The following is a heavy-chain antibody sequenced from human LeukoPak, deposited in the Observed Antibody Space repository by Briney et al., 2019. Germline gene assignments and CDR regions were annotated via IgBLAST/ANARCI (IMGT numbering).Heavy chain of an antibody. CDR2: IYYSGST. J-gene: IGHJ5*02. D-gene: IGHD3-22*01. CDR3: ARGRRSYYYDSSGYYWFDP. V-gene: IGHV4-39*01. Sequence: PSETLSLTCTVSGGSISSSSYYWGWIRQPPGKGLEWIVSIYYSGSTYYNPSLKSRVTISVDTSKNQFSLKLSSVTAADTAVYYCARGRRSYYYDSSGYYWFDPWGQGTLVTVSS. CDR1: GGSISSSSYY.